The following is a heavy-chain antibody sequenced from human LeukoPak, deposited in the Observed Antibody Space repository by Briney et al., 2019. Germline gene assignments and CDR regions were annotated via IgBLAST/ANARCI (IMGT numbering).Heavy chain of an antibody. J-gene: IGHJ4*02. CDR2: LSGSGDTT. D-gene: IGHD3-22*01. CDR3: AKDRSLTLPTFERGGYYYY. Sequence: PGGSLRLSCAASGFAFRSFDMSWVRQAPGKGLEWVSSLSGSGDTTYYADSVKGRFTISRDNSNNTLYLQMNSLRAEDTALYYCAKDRSLTLPTFERGGYYYYWGQGTLVTISS. CDR1: GFAFRSFD. V-gene: IGHV3-23*01.